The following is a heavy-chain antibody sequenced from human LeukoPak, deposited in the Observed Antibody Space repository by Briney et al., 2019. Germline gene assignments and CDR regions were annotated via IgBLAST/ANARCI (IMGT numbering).Heavy chain of an antibody. CDR2: IYYSGST. J-gene: IGHJ4*02. CDR3: ARLLPLASAYYFGY. Sequence: SETLSLTCTVSGGSISSSSYYWGWIRQPPGKGLEGIGSIYYSGSTYYNPSLKSRVTISVDTSKNQFSLKLSSVTAADTAVYYCARLLPLASAYYFGYWGQGTLVTVSS. CDR1: GGSISSSSYY. V-gene: IGHV4-39*01.